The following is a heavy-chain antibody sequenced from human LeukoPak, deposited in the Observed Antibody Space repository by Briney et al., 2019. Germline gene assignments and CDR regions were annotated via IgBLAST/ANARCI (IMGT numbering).Heavy chain of an antibody. J-gene: IGHJ3*02. CDR3: AREPQWLYAFDI. CDR1: GGSISSYY. Sequence: SETLSLTCTVSGGSISSYYWSWIRQPPGKGLEWIGYIYTSGSTNYNPSLKSRVTISVDTSKNQFSLKLSSVTAADTAVYYCAREPQWLYAFDIWGQGTMVTVSS. CDR2: IYTSGST. V-gene: IGHV4-59*01. D-gene: IGHD6-19*01.